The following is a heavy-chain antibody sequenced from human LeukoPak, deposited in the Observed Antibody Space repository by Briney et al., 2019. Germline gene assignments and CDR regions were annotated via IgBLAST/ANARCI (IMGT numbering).Heavy chain of an antibody. Sequence: GASVKVSCKASGGTFSSYAISWVRQAPGQGLEWMGGIIPIFGTANYAQKFQGRVTITADESTSTAYMELSSLRSEDTAVYYCASLEGLGELSFDYWGQGTLVTVSS. CDR3: ASLEGLGELSFDY. D-gene: IGHD3-16*02. CDR2: IIPIFGTA. V-gene: IGHV1-69*01. CDR1: GGTFSSYA. J-gene: IGHJ4*02.